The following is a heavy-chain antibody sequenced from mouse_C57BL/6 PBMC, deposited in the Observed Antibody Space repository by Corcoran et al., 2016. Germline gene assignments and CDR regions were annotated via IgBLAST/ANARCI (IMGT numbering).Heavy chain of an antibody. CDR2: IYPGDGDT. J-gene: IGHJ4*01. Sequence: QVQLQQSGAELVKPGASVKISCKASGYAFSSYWMNWVKQRPGKGLEWIGQIYPGDGDTNYNGKFKGKATLTADKSSSTAYMQLSSLTSEDSAVYFCARNPIYYGKDYYAMDYWGQGTSVTVSS. D-gene: IGHD2-1*01. CDR1: GYAFSSYW. CDR3: ARNPIYYGKDYYAMDY. V-gene: IGHV1-80*01.